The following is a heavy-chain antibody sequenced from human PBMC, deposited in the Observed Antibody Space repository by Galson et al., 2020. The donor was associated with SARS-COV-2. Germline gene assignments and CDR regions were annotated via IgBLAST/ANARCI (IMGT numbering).Heavy chain of an antibody. CDR3: ARDSLTGTTLPYYFDY. Sequence: GGSLRLSCAASGFTFSSYSMNWVRQAPGKGLEWVSYISSSSSTIYYADSVKGRFTISRDNAKNSLYLQMNSLRDEDTAVYYCARDSLTGTTLPYYFDYWGQGTLVTVSS. J-gene: IGHJ4*02. V-gene: IGHV3-48*02. D-gene: IGHD1-1*01. CDR2: ISSSSSTI. CDR1: GFTFSSYS.